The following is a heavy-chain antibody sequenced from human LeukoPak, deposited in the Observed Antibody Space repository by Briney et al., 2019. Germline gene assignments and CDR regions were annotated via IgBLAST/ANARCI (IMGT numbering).Heavy chain of an antibody. D-gene: IGHD5-18*01. J-gene: IGHJ5*02. V-gene: IGHV4-59*01. Sequence: PSETLSLTCTVSGGSISLYYWSWIRQPPGKGLEWIGYIYYSGTTNYNTSLKSRVTISVDTSKNHFSLKLSSVTAADTAVYYCARGGGYSYGDNWFDPWGQGTLVTVSS. CDR1: GGSISLYY. CDR2: IYYSGTT. CDR3: ARGGGYSYGDNWFDP.